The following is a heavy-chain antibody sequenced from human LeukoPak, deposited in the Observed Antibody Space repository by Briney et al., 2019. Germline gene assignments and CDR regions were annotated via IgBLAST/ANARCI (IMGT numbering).Heavy chain of an antibody. D-gene: IGHD4-11*01. CDR1: GYSISSGYY. Sequence: SETLSLTCNVSGYSISSGYYWGWIRQPPGKGLEWIGSMYHSGSTYYNPSLKSRVTISVDTSKNQFSLKLRSVTAADTAVYYCARSRLHNYYYMDVWGKGTTVTVSS. J-gene: IGHJ6*03. V-gene: IGHV4-38-2*02. CDR2: MYHSGST. CDR3: ARSRLHNYYYMDV.